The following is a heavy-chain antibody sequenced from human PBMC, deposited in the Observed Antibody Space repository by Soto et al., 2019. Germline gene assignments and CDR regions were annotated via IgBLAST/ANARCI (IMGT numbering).Heavy chain of an antibody. J-gene: IGHJ6*04. Sequence: ASVKVSCKASGYTFTGYYMHWVRQAPGQGLEWMGWINPNSGGTNYAQKFQGWVTMTRDTPISTAYMELRSLRSDDTAVYYCARDGSSWYQSSLKTDYYYYYGMDVWGKGTTVTVSS. CDR3: ARDGSSWYQSSLKTDYYYYYGMDV. CDR2: INPNSGGT. V-gene: IGHV1-2*04. D-gene: IGHD6-13*01. CDR1: GYTFTGYY.